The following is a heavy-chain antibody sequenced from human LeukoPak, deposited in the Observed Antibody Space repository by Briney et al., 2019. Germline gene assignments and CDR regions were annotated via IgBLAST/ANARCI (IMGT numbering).Heavy chain of an antibody. J-gene: IGHJ4*02. CDR2: IYYNGAT. Sequence: SETLSLTCNVSGGSVSSSSYYWGWIRQPPGKALEWIGTIYYNGATRYNPSLNSRATISVDTSKNQFSLKLNSMTAADTAVYYCARELLSCRGSSCQSGDYWGQGTLVTVSS. D-gene: IGHD2-15*01. CDR1: GGSVSSSSYY. V-gene: IGHV4-39*07. CDR3: ARELLSCRGSSCQSGDY.